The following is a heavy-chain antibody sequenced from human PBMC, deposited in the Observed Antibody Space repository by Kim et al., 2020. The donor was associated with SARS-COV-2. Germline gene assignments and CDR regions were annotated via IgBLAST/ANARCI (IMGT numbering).Heavy chain of an antibody. CDR1: GFTVSSNY. CDR3: ARDILDSCSGGSYYSDC. CDR2: IYSSETT. V-gene: IGHV3-53*01. J-gene: IGHJ4*01. Sequence: GGSLRLSCAASGFTVSSNYMSWLRQAPGKGLEWVSTIYSSETTYYADSVKGRSPISRDNSTNTLYLQMSSLRAEDTAVYYCARDILDSCSGGSYYSDCLGHGTLV. D-gene: IGHD2-15*01.